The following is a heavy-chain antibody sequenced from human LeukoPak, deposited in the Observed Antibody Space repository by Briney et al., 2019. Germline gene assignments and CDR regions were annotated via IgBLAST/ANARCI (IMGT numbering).Heavy chain of an antibody. CDR1: GLTFNSYW. CDR3: ARAMPHDNWFDP. V-gene: IGHV3-74*03. Sequence: GGSLRLSCAASGLTFNSYWMHWVRQVAGRGLVWVARINGDASNTTYADSVKGRFTISRDNAKNTLYLQMNSLRVDDTAVYYCARAMPHDNWFDPWGQGSLVTVSS. D-gene: IGHD2-2*01. J-gene: IGHJ5*02. CDR2: INGDASNT.